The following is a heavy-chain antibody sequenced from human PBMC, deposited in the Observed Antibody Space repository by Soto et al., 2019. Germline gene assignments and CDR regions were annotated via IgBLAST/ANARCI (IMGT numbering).Heavy chain of an antibody. CDR1: GFTFSSYA. Sequence: PGGSLRLSCAASGFTFSSYAMSWVRQAPGKGLEWVSAISGSGGSTYYADSVKGRFTISRDNSKNTLYLQMNSLRAEDTAVYYCAKGNQLLYGYYYYGMDVWGQGTTVTVSS. D-gene: IGHD2-2*02. CDR2: ISGSGGST. V-gene: IGHV3-23*01. CDR3: AKGNQLLYGYYYYGMDV. J-gene: IGHJ6*02.